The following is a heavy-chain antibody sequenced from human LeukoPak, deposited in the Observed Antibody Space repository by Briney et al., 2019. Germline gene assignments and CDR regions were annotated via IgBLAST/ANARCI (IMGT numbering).Heavy chain of an antibody. D-gene: IGHD3-22*01. V-gene: IGHV4-39*01. Sequence: PSETLSLTCTVSGDSISRSHYYWGWIRQPPGKGLEWIGNIYYSGITYYNPSLKSRVTISVDTSKNQFSLKLSSVTAADTAVYYCARLGGDYYDSSGQVDYWGQGTLVTVSS. J-gene: IGHJ4*02. CDR3: ARLGGDYYDSSGQVDY. CDR1: GDSISRSHYY. CDR2: IYYSGIT.